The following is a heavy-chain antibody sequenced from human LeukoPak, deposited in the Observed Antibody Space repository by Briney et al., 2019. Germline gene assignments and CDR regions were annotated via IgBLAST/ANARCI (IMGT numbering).Heavy chain of an antibody. V-gene: IGHV3-7*01. D-gene: IGHD1-26*01. CDR1: GFTFSSYW. CDR2: IKQDGSEK. J-gene: IGHJ3*02. Sequence: GGSLRLSCVVSGFTFSSYWMSWVRQAPGKGLEWVANIKQDGSEKYYVDSVKGRFTISRDNAKNSLYLQMNSLRAEDTAVYYCARDFGGSYSAFDIWGQGTMVTVSS. CDR3: ARDFGGSYSAFDI.